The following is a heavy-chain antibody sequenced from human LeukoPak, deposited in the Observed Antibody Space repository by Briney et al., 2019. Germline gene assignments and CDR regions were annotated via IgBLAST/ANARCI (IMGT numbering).Heavy chain of an antibody. CDR3: ARHGYSSGWTFDY. Sequence: SETLSLTCTVSGGSISTYFWSWIRQPPGKGLEWIGYVYYSGSTNYNPSLKSRVTISVDTSKNQFSLKLSSVTAADTAVYYCARHGYSSGWTFDYWGQGTLVTVSS. CDR1: GGSISTYF. D-gene: IGHD6-19*01. CDR2: VYYSGST. V-gene: IGHV4-59*08. J-gene: IGHJ4*02.